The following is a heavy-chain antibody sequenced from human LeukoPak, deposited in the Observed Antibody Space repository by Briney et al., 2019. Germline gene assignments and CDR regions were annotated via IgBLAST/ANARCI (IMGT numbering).Heavy chain of an antibody. J-gene: IGHJ4*02. V-gene: IGHV3-33*05. CDR1: GFIFSHYG. CDR2: IQNDASTE. Sequence: GGSLRLSCAASGFIFSHYGMHWVRQAPGKGLEWVAVIQNDASTENFADSVKGRFTISRDNSKNTVFLQMNSLRVEDTAVYYCASGSYDSSGYYGIVDYWGQGTLVTVSS. CDR3: ASGSYDSSGYYGIVDY. D-gene: IGHD3-22*01.